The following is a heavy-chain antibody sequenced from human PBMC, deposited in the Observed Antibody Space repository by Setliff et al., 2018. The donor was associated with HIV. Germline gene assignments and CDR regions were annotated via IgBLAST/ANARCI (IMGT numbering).Heavy chain of an antibody. Sequence: PSETLSLTCTVSGGSISSYYCSWIRQPPGKGLEWIGYIYYSGSTNYNPSLKSRFTISLDTSKNQFSLKLSSVTAADTAMYYCARSAPYGPGSYYRGFQYYYFMDVWGEGTTVTVSS. CDR1: GGSISSYY. V-gene: IGHV4-59*01. J-gene: IGHJ6*03. CDR3: ARSAPYGPGSYYRGFQYYYFMDV. D-gene: IGHD3-10*01. CDR2: IYYSGST.